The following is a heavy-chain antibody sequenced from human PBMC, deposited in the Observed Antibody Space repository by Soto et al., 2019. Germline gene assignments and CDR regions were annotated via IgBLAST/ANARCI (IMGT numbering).Heavy chain of an antibody. CDR3: ARSGYSYGPNPLLY. CDR2: IYYSGST. Sequence: QVQLQESGPGLVKPSQTLSLTCTVSGGSISSGGYYWSWIRQHPGKGLEWIGYIYYSGSTYYNPSLKRRVSTSVDTSKSQFALKVSSVTAADTAVYYCARSGYSYGPNPLLYWGQGTLVTVSS. V-gene: IGHV4-31*03. CDR1: GGSISSGGYY. J-gene: IGHJ4*02. D-gene: IGHD5-18*01.